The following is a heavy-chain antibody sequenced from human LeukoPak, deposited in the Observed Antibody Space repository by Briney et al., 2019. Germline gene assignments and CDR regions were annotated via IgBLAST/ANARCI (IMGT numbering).Heavy chain of an antibody. V-gene: IGHV4-59*12. D-gene: IGHD1-26*01. Sequence: SETLSLTCTVSGGSISSYYWSWIRQPPGKGLEWIGYIYYSGSTNYNPSLKSRVTISVDTSKNQFSLKLSSVTAADTAVYYCARGGWELPEGSLDYWGQGTLVTVSS. J-gene: IGHJ4*02. CDR1: GGSISSYY. CDR2: IYYSGST. CDR3: ARGGWELPEGSLDY.